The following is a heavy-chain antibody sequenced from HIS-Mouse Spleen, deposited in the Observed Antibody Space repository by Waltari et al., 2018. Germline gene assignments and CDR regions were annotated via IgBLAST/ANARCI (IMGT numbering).Heavy chain of an antibody. Sequence: QLQLQESGPGLVKPSETLSLTCTVSGGSISRSSVHWGWIRQPPGKGLEWIGSIYYSGSTYYNPSLKSRVTISVDTSKNQFSLKLSSVTAADTAVYYCAREIPYSSSWYDWYFDLWGRGTLVTVSS. CDR1: GGSISRSSVH. J-gene: IGHJ2*01. V-gene: IGHV4-39*07. CDR3: AREIPYSSSWYDWYFDL. CDR2: IYYSGST. D-gene: IGHD6-13*01.